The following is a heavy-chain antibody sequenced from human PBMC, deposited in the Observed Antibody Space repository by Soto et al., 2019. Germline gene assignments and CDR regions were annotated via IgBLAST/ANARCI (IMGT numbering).Heavy chain of an antibody. Sequence: ASETLSLTCTVSGGSISSSSYYWGWIRQPPGKGLEWIGSIYYSGSTYYNPSLKSRVTISVDTSKNQFSLKLSSVTAADTAVYYCARHRAVTSAESWFDPWGQGTLVTVSS. CDR3: ARHRAVTSAESWFDP. D-gene: IGHD4-4*01. J-gene: IGHJ5*02. CDR1: GGSISSSSYY. CDR2: IYYSGST. V-gene: IGHV4-39*01.